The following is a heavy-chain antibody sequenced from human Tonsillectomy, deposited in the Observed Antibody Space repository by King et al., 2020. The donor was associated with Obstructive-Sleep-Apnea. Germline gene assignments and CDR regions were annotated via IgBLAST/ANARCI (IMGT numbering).Heavy chain of an antibody. D-gene: IGHD3-10*01. CDR2: IYYSGST. V-gene: IGHV4-39*07. J-gene: IGHJ4*02. Sequence: LQLQESGPGLVKPSETLSLTCTVSGGSISSSSYYWGWIRQPPGKGLEWIGSIYYSGSTYYNPSLKSRVTISVDTSKNQFSLKLSSVTAADTAVYYCARGGLLSTALDYWGQGTLVTVSS. CDR1: GGSISSSSYY. CDR3: ARGGLLSTALDY.